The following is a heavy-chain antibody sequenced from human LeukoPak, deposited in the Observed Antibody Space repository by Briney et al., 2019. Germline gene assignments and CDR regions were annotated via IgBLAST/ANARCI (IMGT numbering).Heavy chain of an antibody. J-gene: IGHJ4*02. V-gene: IGHV4-59*01. Sequence: PSETLSLTCTVSGGSISSYYWSWIRQPLRKGVEWIGYISYSGNTNYNPSLKSRVTISLDTSKNQFTLKWSSVTAADTAIYYCASAPNEYFFDFWGPGTLVTVSS. CDR3: ASAPNEYFFDF. CDR2: ISYSGNT. CDR1: GGSISSYY.